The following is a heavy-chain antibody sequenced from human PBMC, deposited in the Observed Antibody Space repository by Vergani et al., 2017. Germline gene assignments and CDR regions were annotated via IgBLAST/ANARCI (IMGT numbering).Heavy chain of an antibody. CDR2: ISASGNA. J-gene: IGHJ3*01. V-gene: IGHV4-61*02. Sequence: QVQLQASGPGRVKPSQTLSLTCTMSGGSISAGYYFWSWLRQPAGKGLEWRGHISASGNASHSPSLKTRVSMSVDTSKNQFSLTVTSVTAADTAIYFCARRSGGYYSGGKVHPLRTAFDVWGHGTVVTVSS. D-gene: IGHD2-15*01. CDR1: GGSISAGYYF. CDR3: ARRSGGYYSGGKVHPLRTAFDV.